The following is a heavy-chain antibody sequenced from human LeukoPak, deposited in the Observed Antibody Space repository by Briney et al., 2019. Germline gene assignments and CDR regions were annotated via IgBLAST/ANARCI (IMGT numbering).Heavy chain of an antibody. V-gene: IGHV3-30*02. J-gene: IGHJ4*02. CDR2: IRYDGSNK. D-gene: IGHD1-26*01. CDR1: GFTFSSYG. CDR3: ARDLHWGASDY. Sequence: PGGSLRLSCAAPGFTFSSYGMHWVRQAPGKGLEWVAFIRYDGSNKYYADSVKGRFTISRDNAKNTLYLQMNSLGVEDTAVYYCARDLHWGASDYWGQGTLVTVSS.